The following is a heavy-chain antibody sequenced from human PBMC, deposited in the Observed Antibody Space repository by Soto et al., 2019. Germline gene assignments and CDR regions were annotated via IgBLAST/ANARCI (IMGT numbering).Heavy chain of an antibody. CDR3: ARDLYYYDSH. CDR2: IYSGGST. V-gene: IGHV3-53*01. J-gene: IGHJ4*02. Sequence: GGSLRLSCAASGFTVSSNYMSWVRQTPGMGLEWVSGIYSGGSTYYADSAKGRFTISRDNSKNTLYLQMNSLRAEDTAVYYCARDLYYYDSHWGQGTLVTVSS. D-gene: IGHD3-22*01. CDR1: GFTVSSNY.